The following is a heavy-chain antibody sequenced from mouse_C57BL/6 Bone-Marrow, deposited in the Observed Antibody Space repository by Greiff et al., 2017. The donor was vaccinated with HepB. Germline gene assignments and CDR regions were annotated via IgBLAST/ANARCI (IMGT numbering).Heavy chain of an antibody. CDR2: INPSSGYT. CDR1: GYTFTSYT. D-gene: IGHD2-5*01. V-gene: IGHV1-4*01. J-gene: IGHJ1*03. Sequence: QVQLQQSGAELARPGASVKMSCKASGYTFTSYTMHWVKQRPGQGLEWIGYINPSSGYTKYNQKFKDKATLTADKSSSTAYMQLSSLTSDDSAVYYCARSTIVTRYFDVWGTGTTVTVSS. CDR3: ARSTIVTRYFDV.